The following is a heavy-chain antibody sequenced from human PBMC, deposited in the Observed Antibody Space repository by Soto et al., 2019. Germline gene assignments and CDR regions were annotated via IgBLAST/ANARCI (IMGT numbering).Heavy chain of an antibody. CDR1: GYTFTSYG. CDR3: ARGGEGYCSGGSCYSVAIDY. D-gene: IGHD2-15*01. J-gene: IGHJ4*02. CDR2: ISAYNGNT. V-gene: IGHV1-18*01. Sequence: QVQLVQSGAEVKKPGASVKVSCKASGYTFTSYGISWVRQAPGQGLEWMGWISAYNGNTNYAQKLQGRVTMTTDTSTSTGYMELRSLRSDDTAVYYCARGGEGYCSGGSCYSVAIDYWGQGTLVTVSS.